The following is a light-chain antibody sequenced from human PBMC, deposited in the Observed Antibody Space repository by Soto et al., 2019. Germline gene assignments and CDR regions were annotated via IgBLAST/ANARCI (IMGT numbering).Light chain of an antibody. J-gene: IGLJ1*01. Sequence: QSVLTQPACVSGSPRQSITISCTGTSSDVGGYNYVSWYQQHPGKAPKLMIYDVSNRPSGVSNRFSGTKSGNTASLTISGLQAQDEADYCCSSYTSSSTSYVFGTGIKVTVL. V-gene: IGLV2-14*01. CDR1: SSDVGGYNY. CDR2: DVS. CDR3: SSYTSSSTSYV.